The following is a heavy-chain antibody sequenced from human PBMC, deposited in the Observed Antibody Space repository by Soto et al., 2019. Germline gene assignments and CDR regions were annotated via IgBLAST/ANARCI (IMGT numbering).Heavy chain of an antibody. J-gene: IGHJ4*02. CDR2: ISGSGAST. CDR3: ARRGSGSYYDY. V-gene: IGHV3-23*01. CDR1: GFTFSSYA. D-gene: IGHD1-26*01. Sequence: EVQLLESGGGLVQPGGSLRLSCAASGFTFSSYAMRWVRQAPGKGLEWVSAISGSGASTYYADSVKGRFTISRDNSKNTLYLQMNSLRGEDTAVYHCARRGSGSYYDYWGQGTLVTVSS.